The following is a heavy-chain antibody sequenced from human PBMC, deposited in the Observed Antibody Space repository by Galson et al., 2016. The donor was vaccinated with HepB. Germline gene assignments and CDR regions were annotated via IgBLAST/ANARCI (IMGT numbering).Heavy chain of an antibody. V-gene: IGHV3-30*18. D-gene: IGHD6-19*01. CDR2: ISYDGSNK. CDR3: AKPWGVYSRGGYVDY. CDR1: GFTFTSYG. J-gene: IGHJ4*02. Sequence: SLRLSCAASGFTFTSYGIHWVRQAPGKGLEWVALISYDGSNKYYADSVKGRFTISRDNSQNTLYLQMNSLRAEDTAVYYCAKPWGVYSRGGYVDYWGQGTLVTVSS.